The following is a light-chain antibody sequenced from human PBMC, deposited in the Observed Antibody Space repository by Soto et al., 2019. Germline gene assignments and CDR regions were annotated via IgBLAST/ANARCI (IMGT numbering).Light chain of an antibody. J-gene: IGKJ4*01. CDR3: QQRYNWPLT. CDR2: GAS. CDR1: QSVSSSY. V-gene: IGKV3D-7*01. Sequence: PGERVTLSCRASQSVSSSYLTWYQQKPGQAPRLLIYGASTRATGIPARFSGSGSGTDFTLTISSLQPEDFAVYYCQQRYNWPLTFGGGTKVDIK.